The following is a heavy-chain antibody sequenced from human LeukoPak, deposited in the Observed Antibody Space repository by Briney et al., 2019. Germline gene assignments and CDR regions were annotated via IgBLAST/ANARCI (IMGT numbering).Heavy chain of an antibody. CDR2: ISNSGDNT. CDR1: GFTFSTYA. J-gene: IGHJ4*02. CDR3: AKVFRDGYNYPFDY. D-gene: IGHD5-24*01. Sequence: GGSLRLSCAASGFTFSTYAMSWVRQVPGKGLEWVSGISNSGDNTYYADSVKGRFTISRDNSRNTLSLQMNSLRAEDTAIYYCAKVFRDGYNYPFDYWGQGTLVTVSS. V-gene: IGHV3-23*01.